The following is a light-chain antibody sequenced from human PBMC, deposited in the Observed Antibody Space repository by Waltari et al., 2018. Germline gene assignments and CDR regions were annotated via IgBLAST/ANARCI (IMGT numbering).Light chain of an antibody. CDR3: QQYNNWPPEIT. Sequence: EIVMTQSPATLSVSPGERATLSCRASQSVSSNLAWYQQKPGQAPRLLIYGASTRATGIPARFSDSGSGTEFTLTISSLQSEDFAVYYCQQYNNWPPEITFGGGTKVEIK. CDR2: GAS. V-gene: IGKV3-15*01. J-gene: IGKJ4*01. CDR1: QSVSSN.